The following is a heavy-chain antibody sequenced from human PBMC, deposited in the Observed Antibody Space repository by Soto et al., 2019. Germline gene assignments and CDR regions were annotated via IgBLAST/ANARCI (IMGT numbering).Heavy chain of an antibody. CDR2: INAGSGNT. CDR1: GYTFTSYA. V-gene: IGHV1-3*01. D-gene: IGHD6-19*01. CDR3: ARRGQWLEP. Sequence: ASVKVSCKASGYTFTSYAMHWVRQAPGQRLEWMGWINAGSGNTKYSQKFQGRVTITRDTSASTAYMELSSLRSEDTAVYYCARRGQWLEPWGQGTTVTVSS. J-gene: IGHJ6*02.